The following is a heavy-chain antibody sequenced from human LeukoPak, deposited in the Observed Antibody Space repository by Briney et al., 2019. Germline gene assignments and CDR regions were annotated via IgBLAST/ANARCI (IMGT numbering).Heavy chain of an antibody. J-gene: IGHJ4*02. V-gene: IGHV3-7*01. CDR1: GFTFSSYW. CDR3: ARFEQWLKYYFDY. Sequence: PGGSLRLSCEASGFTFSSYWMSWVRQAPGKGLEWVANIKQDGSEKYYVDSVKGRFTISRDNAKNSLYLQMNSLRAEDTAVYYCARFEQWLKYYFDYWGQGTLVTVSS. D-gene: IGHD6-19*01. CDR2: IKQDGSEK.